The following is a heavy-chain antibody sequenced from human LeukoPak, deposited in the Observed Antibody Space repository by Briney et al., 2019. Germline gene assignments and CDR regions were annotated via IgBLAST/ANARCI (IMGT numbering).Heavy chain of an antibody. CDR2: INPNSGGT. CDR1: GDTFTGYY. V-gene: IGHV1-2*02. Sequence: ASVKVSCKASGDTFTGYYLHWVRQAPGQGLEWMGWINPNSGGTNYAQRFQGRVTMTRDTSISTAYMELSRLKSDDTAVYYCARGSFSADAPLVLDYFHHWGQGTLVTVSS. D-gene: IGHD5-18*01. CDR3: ARGSFSADAPLVLDYFHH. J-gene: IGHJ1*01.